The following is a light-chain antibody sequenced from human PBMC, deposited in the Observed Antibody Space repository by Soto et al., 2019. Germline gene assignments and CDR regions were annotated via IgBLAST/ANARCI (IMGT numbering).Light chain of an antibody. CDR2: RND. V-gene: IGLV1-47*01. J-gene: IGLJ2*01. CDR3: AAWDDSLSAVV. CDR1: SSNIGRNY. Sequence: QSVLTQPPSASGTPGQRVTLSCSGSSSNIGRNYVYWYQQFPVSAPKLVIYRNDQRHSGVPDRFSGSKSGTSASLAISGPRSEDEAEYHCAAWDDSLSAVVFGGGTKLTLL.